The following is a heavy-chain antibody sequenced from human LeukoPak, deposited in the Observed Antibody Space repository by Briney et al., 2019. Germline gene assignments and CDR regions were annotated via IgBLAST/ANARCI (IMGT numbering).Heavy chain of an antibody. V-gene: IGHV3-15*01. J-gene: IGHJ3*02. D-gene: IGHD6-6*01. CDR3: TTGVSRIAAYDAFDI. Sequence: PGGSLRLSCAASGFTFSNAWMSWVRQAPGKGLEWVGRIKSKTDGGTTDYAAPVKGRFTISRDDSKNTLYLQMNSLKTEDTAVYYCTTGVSRIAAYDAFDIWGQGTMVTVSS. CDR1: GFTFSNAW. CDR2: IKSKTDGGTT.